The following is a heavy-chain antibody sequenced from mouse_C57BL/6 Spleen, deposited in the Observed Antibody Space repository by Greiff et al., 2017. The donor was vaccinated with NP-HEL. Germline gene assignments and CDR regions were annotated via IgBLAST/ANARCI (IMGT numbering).Heavy chain of an antibody. V-gene: IGHV14-4*01. CDR1: GFNIKDDY. CDR3: TPYYYGSSPY. D-gene: IGHD1-1*01. J-gene: IGHJ2*01. Sequence: EVKLMESGAELVRPGASVKLSCTASGFNIKDDYMHWVKQRPEQGLEWIGWIDPENGDTEYASKFQGKATITADTSSNTAYLQLSSLTSEDTAVYYCTPYYYGSSPYWGQGTTLTVSS. CDR2: IDPENGDT.